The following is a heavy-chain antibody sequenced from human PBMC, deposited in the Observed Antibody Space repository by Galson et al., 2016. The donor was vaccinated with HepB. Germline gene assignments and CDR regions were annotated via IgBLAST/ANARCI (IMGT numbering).Heavy chain of an antibody. CDR2: ISGGGSVI. D-gene: IGHD3-10*01. J-gene: IGHJ6*02. Sequence: SLRLSCAVSGLTFSTCDMTWVRQAPGKGLEWVSYISGGGSVIYYADSLKGRFNISRDNAKNLLYLQINSLRDEDTAVYYCARGRGSGRVPIDAWGQGTTVTVSS. CDR1: GLTFSTCD. CDR3: ARGRGSGRVPIDA. V-gene: IGHV3-48*02.